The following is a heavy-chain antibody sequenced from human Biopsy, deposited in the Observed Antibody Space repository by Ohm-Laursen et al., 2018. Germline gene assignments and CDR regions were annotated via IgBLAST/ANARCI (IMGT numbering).Heavy chain of an antibody. D-gene: IGHD6-19*01. CDR2: VWYDGTNE. V-gene: IGHV3-33*01. CDR3: ARGLSSGWYGYFDV. J-gene: IGHJ2*01. CDR1: GFTFGHYA. Sequence: SLRLSCAASGFTFGHYAMHWVRQAPGKGLEWISLVWYDGTNEDYADSVKGRSTISRDNSKNTLYLQINTLTLEDTAFYYCARGLSSGWYGYFDVWGRGTLVTVSS.